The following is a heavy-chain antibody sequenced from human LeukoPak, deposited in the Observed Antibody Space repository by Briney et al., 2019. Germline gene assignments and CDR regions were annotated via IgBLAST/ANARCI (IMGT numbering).Heavy chain of an antibody. V-gene: IGHV1-18*01. CDR2: ISADSGNT. J-gene: IGHJ5*02. CDR1: GYNFGIFG. D-gene: IGHD2-2*01. CDR3: ARVGVVVPAAWFDP. Sequence: ASVKLSCKASGYNFGIFGMSWVRQAPGQGLEWMGWISADSGNTNYAQKLQSRVTMTTDTSTSTAYLELASLRSDDTAVYYCARVGVVVPAAWFDPWGQGTLVTVSS.